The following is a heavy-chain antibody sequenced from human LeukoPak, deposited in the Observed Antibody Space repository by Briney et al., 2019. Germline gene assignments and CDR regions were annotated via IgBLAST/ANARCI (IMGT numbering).Heavy chain of an antibody. Sequence: ASVKVSCKASGYTFTGYYMHWVRQAPGQGLEWMGWINPNSGGTNYAQKFQGRVTMTRDTSISTAYMEPSRLRSDDTAVYYCARDKRTQWLVRGYYFDYWGQGTLVTVSS. CDR1: GYTFTGYY. J-gene: IGHJ4*02. CDR2: INPNSGGT. V-gene: IGHV1-2*02. D-gene: IGHD6-19*01. CDR3: ARDKRTQWLVRGYYFDY.